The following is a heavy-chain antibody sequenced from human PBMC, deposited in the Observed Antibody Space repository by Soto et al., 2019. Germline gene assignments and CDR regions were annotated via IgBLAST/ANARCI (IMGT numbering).Heavy chain of an antibody. J-gene: IGHJ1*01. CDR1: GYTXTSYG. D-gene: IGHD3-10*01. CDR2: ISAYNCNT. CDR3: ARDLGGYDLH. V-gene: IGHV1-18*04. Sequence: SXKVSFKASGYTXTSYGISLVRQAPGQGLEWMGWISAYNCNTNYAQKLQGIVTMTTDTSTITAYMELRSLRSSDTAVYYCARDLGGYDLHWGQGTLGTVSS.